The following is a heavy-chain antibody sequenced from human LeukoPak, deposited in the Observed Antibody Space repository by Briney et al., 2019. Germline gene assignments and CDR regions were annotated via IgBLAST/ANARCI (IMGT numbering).Heavy chain of an antibody. V-gene: IGHV4-4*07. D-gene: IGHD3-22*01. CDR2: ISTSGST. CDR3: ARSGYGYGMDV. CDR1: GGSISSYH. J-gene: IGHJ6*02. Sequence: SETLSLTCTVPGGSISSYHWSCIRQPAGKGLEWIGRISTSGSTNYNPSLKSRVSMSVDTSKNQFSLKLSSVTAADTAVYYCARSGYGYGMDVWGQGTTVTVSS.